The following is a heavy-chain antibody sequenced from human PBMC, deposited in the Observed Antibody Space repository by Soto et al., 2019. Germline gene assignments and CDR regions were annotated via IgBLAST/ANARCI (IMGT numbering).Heavy chain of an antibody. V-gene: IGHV3-49*03. CDR1: GFTFGDYA. CDR2: IRSKAYGGTT. CDR3: TKVGATTTETFDY. J-gene: IGHJ4*02. D-gene: IGHD1-26*01. Sequence: GGSLRLSCTASGFTFGDYAMSWFRQAPGKGLEWVGLIRSKAYGGTTEYATSGKGRFTISRDDSKSIAYLQMNSLKTEDTAVYYCTKVGATTTETFDYWGQGTLVTVSS.